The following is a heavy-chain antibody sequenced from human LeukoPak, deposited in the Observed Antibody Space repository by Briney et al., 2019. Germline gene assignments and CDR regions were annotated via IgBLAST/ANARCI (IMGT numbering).Heavy chain of an antibody. CDR2: IGPSGTAT. D-gene: IGHD2-15*01. Sequence: GGSLRLSCAASEFTFSDYYMTWVRQAPGKGLEWLSYIGPSGTATYYADSVKGRFTISRDNAKNSLYLQMNSLRAEDTAVYYCATLIPHPRVVVAAKSHSTGYMDVWGKGTTVTVSS. V-gene: IGHV3-11*01. CDR3: ATLIPHPRVVVAAKSHSTGYMDV. CDR1: EFTFSDYY. J-gene: IGHJ6*03.